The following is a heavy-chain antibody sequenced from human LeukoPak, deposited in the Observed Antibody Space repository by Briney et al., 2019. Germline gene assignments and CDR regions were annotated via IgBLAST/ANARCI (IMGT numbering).Heavy chain of an antibody. CDR2: IYYSGST. CDR1: GGSISSGGYY. CDR3: ASSHDYYYDSSGYYYS. J-gene: IGHJ4*02. D-gene: IGHD3-22*01. V-gene: IGHV4-31*03. Sequence: SETLSLTCTVSGGSISSGGYYWGWIRQHPGKGLEWIGYIYYSGSTYYNPSLKSRVTISVDTSKNQFSLKLSSVTAADTAVYYCASSHDYYYDSSGYYYSWGQGTLVTVSS.